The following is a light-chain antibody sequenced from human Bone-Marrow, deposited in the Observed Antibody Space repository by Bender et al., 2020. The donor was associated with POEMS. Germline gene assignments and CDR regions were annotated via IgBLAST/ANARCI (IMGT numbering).Light chain of an antibody. V-gene: IGLV2-14*02. Sequence: QSALTQPASVSGSPGQSITISCTGTSSDVGSYNLVSWYQQHPGKAPKLMIYEGSKRPSGVSNRFSGSKSDNTASLTISGLQTEDEADYYCSSYSSNTNFEVFGGGTKLTVL. CDR3: SSYSSNTNFEV. CDR2: EGS. CDR1: SSDVGSYNL. J-gene: IGLJ2*01.